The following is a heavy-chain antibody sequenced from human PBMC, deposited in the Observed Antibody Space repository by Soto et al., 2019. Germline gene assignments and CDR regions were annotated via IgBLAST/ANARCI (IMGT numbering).Heavy chain of an antibody. J-gene: IGHJ4*02. CDR2: IYWDDDK. CDR1: GFSLSTSGVG. V-gene: IGHV2-5*02. D-gene: IGHD3-10*01. Sequence: QITLKESGPTLVKPTQTLTLTCTFSGFSLSTSGVGVGWIRQPPGKALEWLVLIYWDDDKRYSPSLKNRLTIPKDTSKNQVVLTMTNMDPVDTATYYGAHRAGFGELRYWGQGILVTVSS. CDR3: AHRAGFGELRY.